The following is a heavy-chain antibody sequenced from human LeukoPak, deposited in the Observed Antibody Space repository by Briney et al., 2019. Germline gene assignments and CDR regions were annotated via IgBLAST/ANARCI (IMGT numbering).Heavy chain of an antibody. Sequence: ASVKISCKVSAYTLTELSMHWVRQAPGKGLEWMGGFDPEDGETIYAQKFQGRVTMTEDTSTDTAYMELSSLRSEDTAVYYCATAFVVVTAHGMDVWGQGTTVTVSS. CDR1: AYTLTELS. D-gene: IGHD2-21*02. V-gene: IGHV1-24*01. CDR2: FDPEDGET. CDR3: ATAFVVVTAHGMDV. J-gene: IGHJ6*02.